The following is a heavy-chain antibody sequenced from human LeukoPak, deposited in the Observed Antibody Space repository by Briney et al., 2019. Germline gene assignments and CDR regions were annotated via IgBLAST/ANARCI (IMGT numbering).Heavy chain of an antibody. CDR1: GFTFSSYW. CDR3: SRKRGFVPFDL. Sequence: GGSLRLSCAASGFTFSSYWMHWVRQAPGKGLVWVSRINGDGSSTNYADSVKGRFTISRDNAKNTVYLQMNSLRAEDTAVYYCSRKRGFVPFDLWGQGTMVTVSS. D-gene: IGHD6-25*01. V-gene: IGHV3-74*01. CDR2: INGDGSST. J-gene: IGHJ3*01.